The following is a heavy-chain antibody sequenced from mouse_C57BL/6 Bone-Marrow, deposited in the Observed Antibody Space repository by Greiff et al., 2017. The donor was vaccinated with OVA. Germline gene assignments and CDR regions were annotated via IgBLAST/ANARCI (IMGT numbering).Heavy chain of an antibody. Sequence: QVQLQQPGAELVKPGASVKMSCKASGYTFTSYWITWVKQRPGQGLEWIGDIYPGSGRTNYNEKFKSKATLTVDKSSSTAYMQLSSLTSEDSAVYYCARSGITTVEGDFAMDDWGQGTSVTVSS. CDR2: IYPGSGRT. CDR1: GYTFTSYW. CDR3: ARSGITTVEGDFAMDD. V-gene: IGHV1-55*01. J-gene: IGHJ4*01. D-gene: IGHD1-1*01.